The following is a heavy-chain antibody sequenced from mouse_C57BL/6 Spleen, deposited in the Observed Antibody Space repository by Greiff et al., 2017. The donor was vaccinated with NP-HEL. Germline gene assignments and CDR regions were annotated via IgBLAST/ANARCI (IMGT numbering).Heavy chain of an antibody. Sequence: EVNVVESGGGLVQPKGSLKLSCAASGFSFNTYAMNWVRQAPGKGLEWVARIRSKSNNYATYYADSVKDRFTISRDDSESMLYLQMNNLKTEDTAMYYCVRKSNHPYYAMDYWGQGTSVTVSS. J-gene: IGHJ4*01. D-gene: IGHD2-5*01. CDR1: GFSFNTYA. CDR3: VRKSNHPYYAMDY. V-gene: IGHV10-1*01. CDR2: IRSKSNNYAT.